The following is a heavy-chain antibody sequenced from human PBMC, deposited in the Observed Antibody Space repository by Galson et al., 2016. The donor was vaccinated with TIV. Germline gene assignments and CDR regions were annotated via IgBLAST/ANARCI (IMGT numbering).Heavy chain of an antibody. V-gene: IGHV1-18*01. CDR2: IRTSNGDT. Sequence: SVKVSCKASGYTFTNYGMSWVRQAPGQRPEWMGWIRTSNGDTNRAQKFQERVTLTRDKSTTTAYMELMRLRFDDTAVYYCARDWDGSVNWFDPWGQGTRVTVSS. CDR3: ARDWDGSVNWFDP. J-gene: IGHJ5*02. CDR1: GYTFTNYG. D-gene: IGHD1-1*01.